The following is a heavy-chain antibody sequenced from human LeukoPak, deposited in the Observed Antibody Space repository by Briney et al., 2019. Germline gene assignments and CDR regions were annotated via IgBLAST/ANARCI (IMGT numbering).Heavy chain of an antibody. Sequence: GGSLRLSCAAAGFTFDDYGMSWVRQAPGKGLEWVSGINWNGGSTGCADSVKGRFTISRDNAKNSLYLQMNSLRAEDTALYYCARDTVRVVIAAYYYYMDVWGKGTTVTVSS. CDR1: GFTFDDYG. J-gene: IGHJ6*03. CDR3: ARDTVRVVIAAYYYYMDV. CDR2: INWNGGST. V-gene: IGHV3-20*04. D-gene: IGHD3-22*01.